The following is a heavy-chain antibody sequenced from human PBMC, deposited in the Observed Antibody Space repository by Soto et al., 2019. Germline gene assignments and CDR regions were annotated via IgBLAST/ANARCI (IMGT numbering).Heavy chain of an antibody. J-gene: IGHJ3*02. CDR3: ARQYYYDSSGYYDSAFDI. D-gene: IGHD3-22*01. CDR2: IYPGDSDT. Sequence: ESLKISCKGSGYSFTSYWIGWVRQVPGKGLEWMGIIYPGDSDTRYSPSFQGQVTISADKSISTAYLQWSSLKASDTAMYYCARQYYYDSSGYYDSAFDIWGQGTMVTVSS. CDR1: GYSFTSYW. V-gene: IGHV5-51*01.